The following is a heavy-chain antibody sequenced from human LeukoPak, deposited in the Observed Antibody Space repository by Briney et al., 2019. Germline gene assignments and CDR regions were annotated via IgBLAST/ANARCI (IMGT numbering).Heavy chain of an antibody. V-gene: IGHV3-23*01. CDR1: GFTFSSYA. J-gene: IGHJ4*02. Sequence: GGSLRLSCAASGFTFSSYAMSWVRQAPGKGLEWVSAISGSGGSTYYADSVKGRFTISRDNSKNTLYLQMNSLRAEDTAVYYCAKDLLRYCSSTSCLGGSDYWGQGTLVTVSS. CDR3: AKDLLRYCSSTSCLGGSDY. CDR2: ISGSGGST. D-gene: IGHD2-2*01.